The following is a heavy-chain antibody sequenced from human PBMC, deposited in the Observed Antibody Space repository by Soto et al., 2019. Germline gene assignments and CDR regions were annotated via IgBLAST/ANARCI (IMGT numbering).Heavy chain of an antibody. CDR3: GGVGHALAESFDS. CDR1: GYPFTSQY. D-gene: IGHD3-3*02. CDR2: INPRDGKT. J-gene: IGHJ4*02. Sequence: ASVKVSCKASGYPFTSQYIHWVRHAPGQGFQWRGIINPRDGKTTYAQNFQGTITMTRDTSTSTLYLELTSLTSDDTAVYYGGGVGHALAESFDSWRKGHRVAVSS. V-gene: IGHV1-46*01.